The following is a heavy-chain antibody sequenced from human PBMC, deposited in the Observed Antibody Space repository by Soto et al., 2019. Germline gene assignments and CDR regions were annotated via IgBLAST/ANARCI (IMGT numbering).Heavy chain of an antibody. J-gene: IGHJ4*02. Sequence: QVQLVESGGGVVQPGRSLRLSCAASGFTFSSYAMHWVRQAPGKGLEWVAVISYDGSNKYYADSVKGRFTISRDNSKNTLYLQMNSLRAEDTAVYYCARKGDYWGQGTLVTVSS. V-gene: IGHV3-30-3*01. CDR1: GFTFSSYA. CDR2: ISYDGSNK. CDR3: ARKGDY.